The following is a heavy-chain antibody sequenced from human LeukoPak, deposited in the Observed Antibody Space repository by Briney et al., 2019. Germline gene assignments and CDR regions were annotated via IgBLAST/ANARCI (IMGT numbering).Heavy chain of an antibody. D-gene: IGHD2-2*01. CDR3: ARGGYCSSTSCSPSWFDP. V-gene: IGHV1-8*03. J-gene: IGHJ5*02. CDR2: MNPNSGNT. CDR1: GYTFTSYD. Sequence: APVKVSCKASGYTFTSYDINWVRQATGQGLEWMGWMNPNSGNTGYAQKFQGRVTITRNTSISTAYMELSSLRSEDTAVYYCARGGYCSSTSCSPSWFDPWGQGTLVTVSS.